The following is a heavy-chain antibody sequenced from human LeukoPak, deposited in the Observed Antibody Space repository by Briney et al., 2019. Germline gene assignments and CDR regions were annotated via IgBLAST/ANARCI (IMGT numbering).Heavy chain of an antibody. CDR3: ATHTGGYNYWWFDI. CDR1: GGTFSNYP. J-gene: IGHJ5*02. V-gene: IGHV1-69*01. CDR2: IIPIYGTA. D-gene: IGHD5-24*01. Sequence: SVKVSCKASGGTFSNYPIIWVRRAPGRGLEWLGGIIPIYGTANYAQMFQGRITLTAHESTATAYMELTSLTSDDTAMYFCATHTGGYNYWWFDIWGQGTLVTVS.